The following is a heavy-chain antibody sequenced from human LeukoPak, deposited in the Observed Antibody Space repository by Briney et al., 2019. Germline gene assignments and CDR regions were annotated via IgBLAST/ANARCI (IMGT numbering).Heavy chain of an antibody. J-gene: IGHJ5*02. CDR2: IYYSGST. Sequence: SESLSLTCTVSGGSISSYYWSWIRQPPGKGLEWIGYIYYSGSTNYNPSLKSRVTISVDTSKNQFSLKLRSVTAADTAVYYCARLTGYSSESWFDPWGQGTLVTVSS. CDR3: ARLTGYSSESWFDP. D-gene: IGHD3-9*01. CDR1: GGSISSYY. V-gene: IGHV4-59*01.